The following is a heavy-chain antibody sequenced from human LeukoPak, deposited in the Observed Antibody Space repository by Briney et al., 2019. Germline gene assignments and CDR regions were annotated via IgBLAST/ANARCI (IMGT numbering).Heavy chain of an antibody. V-gene: IGHV4-59*01. J-gene: IGHJ4*02. CDR2: IYYSGST. Sequence: SETLSLTCTVSGGSISSYYWSWIRQPPGKGLKWIGYIYYSGSTNYNPSLKSRVTISVDTSKDQFSLKLSSVTAADTAVYYCARGDDILTGMLDYWGQGTLVTVSS. D-gene: IGHD3-9*01. CDR1: GGSISSYY. CDR3: ARGDDILTGMLDY.